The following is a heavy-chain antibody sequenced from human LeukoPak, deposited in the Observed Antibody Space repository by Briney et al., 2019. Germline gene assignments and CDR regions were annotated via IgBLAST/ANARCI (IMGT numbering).Heavy chain of an antibody. CDR2: IYGRGGS. D-gene: IGHD6-19*01. J-gene: IGHJ5*02. CDR3: ARVEQWLGLT. V-gene: IGHV4-61*10. CDR1: GDSISSGSYY. Sequence: SETLSLTCTVSGDSISSGSYYWSWIRQPAGKGLEWIGRIYGRGGSNYNPSLKSRVTISIDKSKNQFSLKMNSVTAADTAVYYCARVEQWLGLTWGQGTLVTVSS.